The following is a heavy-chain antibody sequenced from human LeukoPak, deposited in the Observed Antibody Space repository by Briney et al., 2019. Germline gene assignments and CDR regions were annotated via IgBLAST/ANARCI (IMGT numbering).Heavy chain of an antibody. CDR3: ARLRGGIVVVPAAPGGYGWFDP. V-gene: IGHV1-2*06. D-gene: IGHD2-2*01. Sequence: ASVKVSCKASGYTFTGYYMHWVRQAPEQGLEWMGRINPNSGGTNYAQKFQGRVTMTRDTSISTAYMELSRLRSDDTAVYYCARLRGGIVVVPAAPGGYGWFDPWGQGTLVTVSS. CDR2: INPNSGGT. J-gene: IGHJ5*02. CDR1: GYTFTGYY.